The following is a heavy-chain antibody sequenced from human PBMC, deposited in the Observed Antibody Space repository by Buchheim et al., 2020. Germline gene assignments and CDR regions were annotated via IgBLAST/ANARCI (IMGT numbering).Heavy chain of an antibody. CDR3: ARVVAGYSGSWYRVYYCYGMDV. Sequence: QVQLQQWGAGLLKPSETLSLTCAVYGGSFSGYYWSWIRQPPGKGPEWIGEINHSGSTNYNPSLKSRVTIPVDTSKNQFSLKLSSVTAADTAVYYCARVVAGYSGSWYRVYYCYGMDVWGQGTT. J-gene: IGHJ6*02. CDR2: INHSGST. D-gene: IGHD6-13*01. V-gene: IGHV4-34*01. CDR1: GGSFSGYY.